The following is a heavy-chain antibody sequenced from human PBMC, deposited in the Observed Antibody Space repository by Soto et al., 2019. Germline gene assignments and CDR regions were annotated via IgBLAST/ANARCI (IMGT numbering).Heavy chain of an antibody. J-gene: IGHJ4*01. V-gene: IGHV4-59*12. CDR2: IYYSGST. D-gene: IGHD2-15*01. CDR1: GGSISSYY. Sequence: SETLSLTCTVYGGSISSYYWSWIRQPPGKGLEWIGYIYYSGSTNYNPSLTSRATISVETSKNQFSLKLTSVTASDTAVYYCALSCYGSNRDVVDFRGQGTSVTGSA. CDR3: ALSCYGSNRDVVDF.